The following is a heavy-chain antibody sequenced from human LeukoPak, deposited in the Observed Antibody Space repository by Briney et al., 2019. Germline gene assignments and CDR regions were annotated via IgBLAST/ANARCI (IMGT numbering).Heavy chain of an antibody. D-gene: IGHD2-2*01. J-gene: IGHJ4*02. CDR1: GFTFSSYA. V-gene: IGHV3-23*01. CDR3: AKVGCSSTSCYGRDY. CDR2: ISGSGGST. Sequence: GGSLRLSCAASGFTFSSYAMSWVRQAPGRGLEWVSAISGSGGSTYYADSVKGRFTISRDNSKNTLYLQMNSLRAEDTAVYYCAKVGCSSTSCYGRDYWSQGTLVTVSS.